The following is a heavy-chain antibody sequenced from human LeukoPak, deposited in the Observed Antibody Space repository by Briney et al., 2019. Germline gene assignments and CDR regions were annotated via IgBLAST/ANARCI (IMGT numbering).Heavy chain of an antibody. CDR3: ARGLTIYYLDY. CDR2: IYYSGST. D-gene: IGHD3-3*02. Sequence: PSETLSLTCTVSGGSISSSSYYWGWIRQPPGKGLEWMGSIYYSGSTYYNPSLKSRVTISVDTSKNQFPLKLSSVTAADTAVYYCARGLTIYYLDYWGQGTLVTVSS. J-gene: IGHJ4*02. CDR1: GGSISSSSYY. V-gene: IGHV4-39*06.